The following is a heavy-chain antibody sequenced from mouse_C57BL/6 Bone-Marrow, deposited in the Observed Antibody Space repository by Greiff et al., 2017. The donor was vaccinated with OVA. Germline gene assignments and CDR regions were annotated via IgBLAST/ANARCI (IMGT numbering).Heavy chain of an antibody. CDR2: ISDGGSYT. CDR1: GFTFSSYA. J-gene: IGHJ1*03. D-gene: IGHD2-10*01. V-gene: IGHV5-4*01. CDR3: ARDPYSRVWYFDV. Sequence: EVQLVESGGGLVKPGGSLKLSCAASGFTFSSYAMSWVRQTPEKRLEWVATISDGGSYTYYPDNVKGRFTISRDNAKNNLYLQMSHLKSEDTAMYYCARDPYSRVWYFDVWGTGTTVTVSS.